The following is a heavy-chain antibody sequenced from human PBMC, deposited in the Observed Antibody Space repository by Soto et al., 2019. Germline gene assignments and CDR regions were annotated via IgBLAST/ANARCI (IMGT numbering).Heavy chain of an antibody. CDR1: GGTSSSYA. Sequence: SVKVSCKASGGTSSSYAISWVRQAPGQGLEWMGGIIPIFGTANYAQKFQGRVTITADESTSTAYMELSSLRSEDTAVYYFRILNSSPRPFDIWGQGTMVTVSS. CDR3: RILNSSPRPFDI. J-gene: IGHJ3*02. D-gene: IGHD5-18*01. CDR2: IIPIFGTA. V-gene: IGHV1-69*13.